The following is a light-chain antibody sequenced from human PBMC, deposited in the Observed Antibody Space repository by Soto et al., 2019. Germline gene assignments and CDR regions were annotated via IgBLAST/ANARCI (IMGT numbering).Light chain of an antibody. J-gene: IGLJ2*01. Sequence: QSALTQPASVSGSPGQSITISCTGTSGDVGGYNFVAWYQQHPGKAPKLMIYEVSNRPSGVSDRFSGSKSGNTASLTISGLQAEDEADYYCQSYDSSLSVVFGGGTKLTVL. CDR2: EVS. CDR3: QSYDSSLSVV. CDR1: SGDVGGYNF. V-gene: IGLV2-14*01.